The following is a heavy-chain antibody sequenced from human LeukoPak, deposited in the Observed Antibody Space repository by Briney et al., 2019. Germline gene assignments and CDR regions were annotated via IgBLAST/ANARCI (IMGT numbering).Heavy chain of an antibody. CDR2: IYYSGST. CDR3: ARSLRGYRFATDY. CDR1: GGSISNYY. V-gene: IGHV4-59*08. Sequence: SETLSLTCTVSGGSISNYYWNWIRQPPGKGLEWIGYIYYSGSTKYNPSIKSRVTISVDTSKNQFSLKLSSVTTADTAVYYCARSLRGYRFATDYWGQGTLVTVSS. D-gene: IGHD5-18*01. J-gene: IGHJ4*02.